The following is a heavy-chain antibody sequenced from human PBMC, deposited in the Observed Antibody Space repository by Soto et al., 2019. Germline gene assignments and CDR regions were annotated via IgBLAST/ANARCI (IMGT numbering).Heavy chain of an antibody. Sequence: QVQLVESGGGVVQPGRSLRLSCAASGFTFSSYAMHWVRQAPGKGREWVAVISYDGSNKYYADSVKGRFTISRDNSKNTLYLQMNSLRAEDTAGYYCARGHQSLRGWLQAFDLWGRGTLVTVSS. CDR3: ARGHQSLRGWLQAFDL. CDR2: ISYDGSNK. J-gene: IGHJ2*01. V-gene: IGHV3-30-3*01. CDR1: GFTFSSYA. D-gene: IGHD5-12*01.